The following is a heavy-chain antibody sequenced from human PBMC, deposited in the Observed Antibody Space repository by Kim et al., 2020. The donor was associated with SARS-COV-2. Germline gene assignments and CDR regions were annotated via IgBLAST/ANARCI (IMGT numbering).Heavy chain of an antibody. CDR2: IIPIFGTA. CDR3: ARGTYYYDSSGYY. D-gene: IGHD3-22*01. V-gene: IGHV1-69*13. Sequence: SVKVSCKASGGTFSSYAISWVRQAPGQGLEWMGGIIPIFGTANYAQKFQGRVTITADESTSTAYMEVSSLRSEDTAVYYCARGTYYYDSSGYYWGQGTLVTVSS. CDR1: GGTFSSYA. J-gene: IGHJ4*02.